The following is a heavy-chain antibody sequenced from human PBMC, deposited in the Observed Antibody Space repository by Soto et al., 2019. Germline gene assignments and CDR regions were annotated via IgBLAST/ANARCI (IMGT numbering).Heavy chain of an antibody. V-gene: IGHV4-39*01. D-gene: IGHD6-13*01. Sequence: PSETLSLTCSVSGGSISSNNYYWGWIRQPPGKGLEWIGSIYYSGTTYYNPSIKSRVTISADTSKNQFSLKLSSVTAADTAMYYCARRKGIAAAGTGNWFDPWGQGILVTVSS. J-gene: IGHJ5*02. CDR1: GGSISSNNYY. CDR3: ARRKGIAAAGTGNWFDP. CDR2: IYYSGTT.